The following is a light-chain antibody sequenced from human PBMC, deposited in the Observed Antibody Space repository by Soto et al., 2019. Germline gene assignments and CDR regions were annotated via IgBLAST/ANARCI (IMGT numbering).Light chain of an antibody. CDR3: QQRSNWRVT. V-gene: IGKV3-11*01. CDR1: HIVNIY. Sequence: EIVLTQSPGTLSLSPVERATLSCRAIHIVNIYLALDQQKPGQAPRLLIYDASNRATGIPARFSGSGSGTDFTLTISSLEPEDIAVYYCQQRSNWRVTFGGGTKG. CDR2: DAS. J-gene: IGKJ4*01.